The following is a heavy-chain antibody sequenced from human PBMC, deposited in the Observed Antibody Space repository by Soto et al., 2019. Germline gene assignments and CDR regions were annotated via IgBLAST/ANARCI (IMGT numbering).Heavy chain of an antibody. D-gene: IGHD6-25*01. CDR3: VIETRLGV. V-gene: IGHV3-23*01. J-gene: IGHJ6*02. Sequence: EGQLLESGGRLVQPGESLRLSCAASGFTFSIYAMSWARQAPGKGLEWVSVIDASGGTTYTDSVKGRFTISRDNSKNTLYLQMNSLRVEDTAVNYCVIETRLGVWGQGATVTASS. CDR2: IDASGGTT. CDR1: GFTFSIYA.